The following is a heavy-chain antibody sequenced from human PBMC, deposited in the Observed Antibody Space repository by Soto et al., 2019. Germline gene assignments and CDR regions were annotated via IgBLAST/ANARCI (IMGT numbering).Heavy chain of an antibody. D-gene: IGHD4-4*01. V-gene: IGHV4-39*01. CDR3: AKRLHIAYGMDV. J-gene: IGHJ6*02. CDR1: GGSISSSSYY. CDR2: IYYSGST. Sequence: SETLSLTCTVSGGSISSSSYYWGWIRQPPGKGLEWIGSIYYSGSTYYNPSLKSRVTISVDTSKNQFSLKLSSVTAADTAVYYCAKRLHIAYGMDVWGQGTTVTVSS.